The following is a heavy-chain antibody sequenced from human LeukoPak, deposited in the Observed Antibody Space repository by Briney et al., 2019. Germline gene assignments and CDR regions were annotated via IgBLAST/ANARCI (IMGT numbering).Heavy chain of an antibody. CDR1: GGSISSGGYY. CDR2: IYYSGST. J-gene: IGHJ4*02. CDR3: ARSVSGSKSV. Sequence: PSETLSLTCTVSGGSISSGGYYWSWIRQHPGKGLEWIGYIYYSGSTYYNPSLKSRVTISVDKSKNQFSLKLSSVTAADTAVYYCARSVSGSKSVWGQGTLVTVSS. V-gene: IGHV4-31*03. D-gene: IGHD1-26*01.